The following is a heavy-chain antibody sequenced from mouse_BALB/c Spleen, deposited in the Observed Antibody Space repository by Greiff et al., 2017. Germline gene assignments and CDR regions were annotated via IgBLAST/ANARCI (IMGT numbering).Heavy chain of an antibody. V-gene: IGHV5-12-2*01. CDR2: ISNGGGST. J-gene: IGHJ4*01. D-gene: IGHD2-1*01. CDR1: GFTFSSYT. Sequence: EVMLVESGGGLVQPGGSLKLSCAASGFTFSSYTMSWVRQTPEKRLEWVAYISNGGGSTYYPDTVKGRFTISRDNAKNTLYLQMSSLKSEDTAMYYCARHPYGNQMDYWGQGTSVTVSS. CDR3: ARHPYGNQMDY.